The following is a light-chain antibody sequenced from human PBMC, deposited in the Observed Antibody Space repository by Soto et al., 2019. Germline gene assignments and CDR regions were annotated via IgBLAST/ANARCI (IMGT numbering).Light chain of an antibody. CDR3: QQYGSSPGT. CDR2: GAS. V-gene: IGKV3-20*01. J-gene: IGKJ1*01. CDR1: QSVSSSY. Sequence: EIVLTQSPGTLSLSPGERATLSCRASQSVSSSYLAWYQQNPGQAPRLLIYGASSRATGIPDRFSGSGSGTDFTLTISRLESEDFAVYYCQQYGSSPGTFGQGTKVEIK.